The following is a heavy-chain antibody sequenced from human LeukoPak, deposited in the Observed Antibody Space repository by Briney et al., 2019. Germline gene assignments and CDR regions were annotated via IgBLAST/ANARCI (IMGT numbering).Heavy chain of an antibody. J-gene: IGHJ6*02. V-gene: IGHV1-24*01. CDR3: ATRRVTTTSYYYGMDV. D-gene: IGHD4-11*01. CDR2: FDPEDGET. Sequence: ASVTVSCTVSGYTLTELSMHWVRQAPGKGLEWMGGFDPEDGETIYAQKFQGRVTMTEDTSTDTAYMELSSLRSEDTAVYYCATRRVTTTSYYYGMDVWGQGTTVTVSS. CDR1: GYTLTELS.